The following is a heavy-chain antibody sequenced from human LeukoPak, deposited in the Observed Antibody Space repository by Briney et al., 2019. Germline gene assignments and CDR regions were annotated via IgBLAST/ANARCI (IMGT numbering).Heavy chain of an antibody. CDR1: GGTFSSYA. CDR2: IIPIFGTA. D-gene: IGHD6-13*01. J-gene: IGHJ5*01. CDR3: ARKRLSSNHNWFDP. Sequence: SVKVSCTASGGTFSSYAISWVRQAPGQGLKWMGGIIPIFGTANYAQKFQGRVTITTDESTSPAYMELSSLRSEDTAVYYCARKRLSSNHNWFDPWGQGTPVTVSS. V-gene: IGHV1-69*05.